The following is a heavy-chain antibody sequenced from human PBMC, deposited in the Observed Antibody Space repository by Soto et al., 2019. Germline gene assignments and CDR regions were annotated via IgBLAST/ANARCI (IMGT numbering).Heavy chain of an antibody. D-gene: IGHD2-8*01. Sequence: TLSLPCTVSGGSISGGGYYWSWIRQHPAKGLERLGYIYYSGSTYYNPSLKSRVTISIDTSKNQFSLKMSSLTAADTVVYFFAREPVDCFNGVCESLDGMDVLCEGTTVTDSS. CDR3: AREPVDCFNGVCESLDGMDV. V-gene: IGHV4-31*03. CDR1: GGSISGGGYY. CDR2: IYYSGST. J-gene: IGHJ6*02.